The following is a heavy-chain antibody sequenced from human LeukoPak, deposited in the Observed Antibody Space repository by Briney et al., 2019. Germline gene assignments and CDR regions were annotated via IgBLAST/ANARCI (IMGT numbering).Heavy chain of an antibody. D-gene: IGHD3-10*01. CDR1: GFTLIKSA. J-gene: IGHJ5*02. Sequence: VKVSCKASGFTLIKSAVQWVRQARGQRLEWVGWXIVGSGQTRYAQKFQERVTITRDMSTSTAFLELSSLRSEDSAVYYCAAGDTLVRGVIIPFAPWGQGTLVTVSS. CDR2: XIVGSGQT. CDR3: AAGDTLVRGVIIPFAP. V-gene: IGHV1-58*01.